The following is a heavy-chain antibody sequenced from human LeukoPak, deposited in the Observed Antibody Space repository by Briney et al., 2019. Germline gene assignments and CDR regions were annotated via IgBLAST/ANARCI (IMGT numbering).Heavy chain of an antibody. D-gene: IGHD2-2*01. V-gene: IGHV3-23*01. CDR2: ISGSGGST. CDR3: AKWLGVVVPAAGQGGDI. CDR1: GFTFSSYA. Sequence: PGGSLRLSCAASGFTFSSYAMSWVRQAPGKGLEWVSAISGSGGSTYYADSVKGRFTISRDNSKNTLYLQMNSLRAEDTAVYYCAKWLGVVVPAAGQGGDIWGQGTVVTVSS. J-gene: IGHJ3*02.